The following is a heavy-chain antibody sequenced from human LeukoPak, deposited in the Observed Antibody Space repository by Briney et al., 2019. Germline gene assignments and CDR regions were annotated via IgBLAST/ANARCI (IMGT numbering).Heavy chain of an antibody. V-gene: IGHV1-2*02. CDR2: INPNSGGT. Sequence: ASVTVSCKASGYSFSGYYMHWVRQAPGQGLEWMGWINPNSGGTNYPQKFQGRVTMTTDTSISTAYMELSSLRSDDTAVYYCAKAGSGWYPHFDYWGQGTLVTVSS. CDR1: GYSFSGYY. D-gene: IGHD6-19*01. J-gene: IGHJ4*02. CDR3: AKAGSGWYPHFDY.